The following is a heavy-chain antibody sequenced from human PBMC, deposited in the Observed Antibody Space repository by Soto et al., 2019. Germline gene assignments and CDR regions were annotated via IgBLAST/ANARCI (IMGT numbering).Heavy chain of an antibody. J-gene: IGHJ5*02. Sequence: GESLKISCKGSGYSFTSYWISWVRQMPGKGLEWMGRIDPSDSYTNYSPSFQGHVTISADKSISTAYLQWSSLRSDDTALYYCARGRSGRVPWFDPWGQGTLVTVSS. CDR1: GYSFTSYW. CDR2: IDPSDSYT. CDR3: ARGRSGRVPWFDP. V-gene: IGHV5-10-1*01. D-gene: IGHD3-10*01.